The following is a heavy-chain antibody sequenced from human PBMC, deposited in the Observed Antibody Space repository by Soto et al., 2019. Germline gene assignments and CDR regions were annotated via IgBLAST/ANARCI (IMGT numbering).Heavy chain of an antibody. CDR3: ARSSVHIAAAGRLDL. CDR2: ISSDGATK. D-gene: IGHD6-13*01. CDR1: GFAFRSHA. V-gene: IGHV3-30*14. Sequence: GGSLRLSCTASGFAFRSHAMQWVRQAPGKGLEWVAVISSDGATKYVADSLKGQFTISRDNFESTMSLQMNNLRPEDTALYYCARSSVHIAAAGRLDLWGPGTLVTVSS. J-gene: IGHJ5*02.